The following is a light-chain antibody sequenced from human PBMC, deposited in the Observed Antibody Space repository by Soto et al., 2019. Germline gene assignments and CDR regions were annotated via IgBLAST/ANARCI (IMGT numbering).Light chain of an antibody. Sequence: DIQMTQSPTSLSASVGDRVTITCRASQGIRNYVAWYQQIPGKAPKLLIYAASTLQSGVPSRFSGSGAGTAFTLTINGLQPDDGATYSCQKYSSVPVFGPGTKVEIK. V-gene: IGKV1-27*01. CDR1: QGIRNY. CDR3: QKYSSVPV. CDR2: AAS. J-gene: IGKJ3*01.